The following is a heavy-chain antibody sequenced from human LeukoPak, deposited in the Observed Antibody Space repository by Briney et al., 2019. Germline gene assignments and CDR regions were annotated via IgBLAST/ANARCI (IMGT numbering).Heavy chain of an antibody. CDR3: AREMLDIVVVPAAFDY. CDR2: MNPNSGNT. Sequence: ASVKVSCKASGGTFSSYAISWVRQAPGQGLEWMGWMNPNSGNTGYAQKFQGRVTMTRNTSISTAYMELSSLRSEDTAVYYCAREMLDIVVVPAAFDYWGQGTLVTVSS. V-gene: IGHV1-8*02. D-gene: IGHD2-2*03. J-gene: IGHJ4*02. CDR1: GGTFSSYA.